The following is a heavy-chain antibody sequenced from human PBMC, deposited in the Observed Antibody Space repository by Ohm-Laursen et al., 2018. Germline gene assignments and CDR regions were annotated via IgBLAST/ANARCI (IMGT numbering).Heavy chain of an antibody. J-gene: IGHJ4*02. CDR3: AKDIRPSVGYDLDY. D-gene: IGHD3-22*01. CDR1: GFTFSSYG. CDR2: ISYDGSNK. Sequence: SLRLSCTASGFTFSSYGMHWVRQAPGKGLEWVAVISYDGSNKYYADSVKGRFTISRDNAKNSLYLQMNSLRAEDTAFYYCAKDIRPSVGYDLDYWGQGSLVTVSS. V-gene: IGHV3-30*18.